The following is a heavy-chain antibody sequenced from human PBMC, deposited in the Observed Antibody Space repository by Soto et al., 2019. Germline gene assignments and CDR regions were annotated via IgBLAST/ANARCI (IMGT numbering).Heavy chain of an antibody. CDR1: GFTFSSYG. CDR3: AKGSTFYDILTGYPGAEYFQH. CDR2: ISYDGSNK. J-gene: IGHJ1*01. V-gene: IGHV3-30*18. D-gene: IGHD3-9*01. Sequence: QVQLVESGGGVVQPGRSLRLSCAASGFTFSSYGMHWFRQAPGKGLEWVAVISYDGSNKYYADSVKGRFTISRDNSKNTLYLQMNSLRAEDTAVYYCAKGSTFYDILTGYPGAEYFQHWGQGTLVTVSS.